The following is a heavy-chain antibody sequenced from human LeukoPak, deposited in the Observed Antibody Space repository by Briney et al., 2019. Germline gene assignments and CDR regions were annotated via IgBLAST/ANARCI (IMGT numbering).Heavy chain of an antibody. Sequence: PSETLSLTCAVSGGSISSNSYYWGWIRQPPGKGLEWIGSIYYSGSTYYNPSLKSRVTISVDTPKNQFSLKLSSVTAAGTAVYYCGGSYDILTGGDYWGQGTLVTVSS. CDR1: GGSISSNSYY. J-gene: IGHJ4*02. CDR3: GGSYDILTGGDY. CDR2: IYYSGST. V-gene: IGHV4-39*07. D-gene: IGHD3-9*01.